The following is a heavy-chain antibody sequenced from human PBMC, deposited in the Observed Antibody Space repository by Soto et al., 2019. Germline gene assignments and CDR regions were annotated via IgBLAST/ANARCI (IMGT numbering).Heavy chain of an antibody. Sequence: ASVKVSCKASGYTFTSYGISWVRQAPGQGLEWMGWISAYSGNTNYAQKLQGRVTMTTDTSTSTAYMELNSPRVDDTALYFCARASSHVYCSGGSCYDVWGQGALVTVSS. D-gene: IGHD2-15*01. CDR1: GYTFTSYG. CDR2: ISAYSGNT. J-gene: IGHJ4*02. V-gene: IGHV1-18*01. CDR3: ARASSHVYCSGGSCYDV.